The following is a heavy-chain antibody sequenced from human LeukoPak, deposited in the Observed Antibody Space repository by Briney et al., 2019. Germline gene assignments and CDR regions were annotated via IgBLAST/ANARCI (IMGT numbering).Heavy chain of an antibody. D-gene: IGHD3-9*01. CDR2: IYASGST. CDR3: ARRSATDYDILTGYHDAFDI. V-gene: IGHV4-61*02. CDR1: GGSISRGFYY. Sequence: SETLSLTCSVSGGSISRGFYYWSWIRQPAGKGLEWIGRIYASGSTSYNPSLKNRFTISVDTSKNQFSLKLSSVTAADTAIYYCARRSATDYDILTGYHDAFDIWGQGTMVTVSS. J-gene: IGHJ3*02.